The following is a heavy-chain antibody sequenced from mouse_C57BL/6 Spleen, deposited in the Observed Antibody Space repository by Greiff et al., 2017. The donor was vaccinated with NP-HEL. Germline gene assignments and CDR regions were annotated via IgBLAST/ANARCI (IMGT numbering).Heavy chain of an antibody. D-gene: IGHD4-1*01. V-gene: IGHV1-19*01. J-gene: IGHJ2*01. CDR2: INPYNGGT. CDR1: GYTFTDYY. CDR3: ARRRTGTPFDY. Sequence: EVQLQQSGPVLVKPGASVKMSCKASGYTFTDYYMNWVKQSHGKSLEWIGVINPYNGGTSYNQKFKGKATLTVDKSSSTAYMELNSLTSEDSAVYYCARRRTGTPFDYWGQGTTLTVSS.